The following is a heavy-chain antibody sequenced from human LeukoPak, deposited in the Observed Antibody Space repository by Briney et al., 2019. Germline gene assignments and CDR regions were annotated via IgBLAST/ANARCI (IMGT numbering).Heavy chain of an antibody. J-gene: IGHJ6*02. V-gene: IGHV3-7*03. CDR3: ARRITIAAAGWGYGMDV. Sequence: GGSLRPSCAASGFTFNNHWMSWVRQAPGKGLEWVANIRHDGSDKKYVDSVKGRFAISRDNAENLLFLQMNSLRAEDTAVYYCARRITIAAAGWGYGMDVWGQGTTVTVSS. CDR2: IRHDGSDK. CDR1: GFTFNNHW. D-gene: IGHD6-13*01.